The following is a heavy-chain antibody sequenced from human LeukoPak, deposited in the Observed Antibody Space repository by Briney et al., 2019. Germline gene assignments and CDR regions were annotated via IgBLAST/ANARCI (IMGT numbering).Heavy chain of an antibody. CDR1: GYSISSGYY. J-gene: IGHJ5*02. D-gene: IGHD2-8*01. V-gene: IGHV4-38-2*02. CDR3: ARVYCPNGVCYNSRGWFDP. CDR2: IYHSGST. Sequence: SSETLSLTCTVSGYSISSGYYWGWIRQPPGKGLEWIGNIYHSGSTYYNPSLKSRVTISVDTSKNQFSLKLSSVTAADTAVYYCARVYCPNGVCYNSRGWFDPWGQGTLVTVSS.